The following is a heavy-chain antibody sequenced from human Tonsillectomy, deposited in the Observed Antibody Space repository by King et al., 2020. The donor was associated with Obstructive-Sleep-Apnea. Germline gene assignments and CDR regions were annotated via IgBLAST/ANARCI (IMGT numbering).Heavy chain of an antibody. Sequence: QLVQSGPEVKKPGTSVKVSCKASGFTFTSSAMQWVRQARGQRLEWIGWIVVGSNNTNYAQKFHERVTITRDMSTNTAYMELSSLRSEDTAVYSCAADRSGSGYYGMDVWGQGTTVTVSS. J-gene: IGHJ6*02. CDR1: GFTFTSSA. V-gene: IGHV1-58*02. CDR3: AADRSGSGYYGMDV. CDR2: IVVGSNNT. D-gene: IGHD3-10*01.